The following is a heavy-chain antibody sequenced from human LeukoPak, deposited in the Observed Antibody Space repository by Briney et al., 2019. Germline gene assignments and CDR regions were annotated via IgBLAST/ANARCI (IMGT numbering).Heavy chain of an antibody. CDR3: ARGGYDGYYYYMDV. V-gene: IGHV1-2*02. CDR1: GYTFNDYY. D-gene: IGHD5-12*01. J-gene: IGHJ6*03. CDR2: INPNSGGT. Sequence: ASVKVSCKASGYTFNDYYMHWVRQAPGQGLEWIGWINPNSGGTHYARKFQGRVSMTRDTSISTVYMELSRLRSDDTAVYYCARGGYDGYYYYMDVWGKGTTVTISS.